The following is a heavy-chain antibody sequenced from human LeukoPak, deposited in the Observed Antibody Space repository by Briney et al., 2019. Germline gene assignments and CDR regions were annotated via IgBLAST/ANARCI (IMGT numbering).Heavy chain of an antibody. J-gene: IGHJ6*02. CDR1: GFTFGDFA. Sequence: GGSLRLSCAASGFTFGDFAMHWVRQAPGKGLEWVSGISWNSGTIGYADSVKGRFSISRDNAKNSLYLQMNSLRVDDTALYYCAVSKYQLLYYYGLDVWGHGTTVTVSS. CDR2: ISWNSGTI. D-gene: IGHD2-2*01. CDR3: AVSKYQLLYYYGLDV. V-gene: IGHV3-9*01.